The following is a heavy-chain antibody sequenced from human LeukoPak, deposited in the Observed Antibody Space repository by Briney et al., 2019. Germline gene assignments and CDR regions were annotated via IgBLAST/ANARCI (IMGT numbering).Heavy chain of an antibody. CDR3: ARDLNESPTYYYDSSGFPPGI. CDR2: ISYDGSNK. J-gene: IGHJ3*02. D-gene: IGHD3-22*01. V-gene: IGHV3-30*04. CDR1: GFTFSSYA. Sequence: PGGSLRLSCAASGFTFSSYAMHWVRQAPGKGLEWVAVISYDGSNKYYADSVKGRFTISRDNSKNTLYLRMNSLRAEDTAVYYCARDLNESPTYYYDSSGFPPGIWGQGTMVTVSS.